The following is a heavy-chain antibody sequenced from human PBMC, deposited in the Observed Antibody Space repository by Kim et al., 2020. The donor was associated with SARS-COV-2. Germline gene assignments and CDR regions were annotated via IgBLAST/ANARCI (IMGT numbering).Heavy chain of an antibody. Sequence: GGSLRLSCAASGFTFSSYAMSWVRQAPGKGLEWVSAISGSGGSTYYADSVKGRFTISRDNSKNTLYLQMNSLRAEDTAVYYCAKDVLLWFGELHFFSFDYWGQGTLVTVSS. D-gene: IGHD3-10*01. CDR2: ISGSGGST. CDR3: AKDVLLWFGELHFFSFDY. V-gene: IGHV3-23*01. CDR1: GFTFSSYA. J-gene: IGHJ4*02.